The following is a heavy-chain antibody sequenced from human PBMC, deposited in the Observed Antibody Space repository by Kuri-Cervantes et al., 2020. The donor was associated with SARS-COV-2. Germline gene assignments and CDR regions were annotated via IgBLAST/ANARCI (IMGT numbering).Heavy chain of an antibody. V-gene: IGHV3-30-3*01. D-gene: IGHD3-3*01. Sequence: LSLTCAASGFTFISYAMHWVRQAPGKGLEWVAVISYDGSNKYFAESVKGRFTISRDNSKNTLYLQMNSLRAEDTAVYYCARDIVTVDYDFWSGYYGPSYFDYWGQGTLVTVSS. CDR2: ISYDGSNK. CDR3: ARDIVTVDYDFWSGYYGPSYFDY. J-gene: IGHJ4*02. CDR1: GFTFISYA.